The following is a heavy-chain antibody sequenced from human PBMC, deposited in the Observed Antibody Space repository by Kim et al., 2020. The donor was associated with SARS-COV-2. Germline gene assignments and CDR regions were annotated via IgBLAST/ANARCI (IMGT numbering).Heavy chain of an antibody. CDR1: GGSVSSGSFY. CDR2: ISYSGST. J-gene: IGHJ6*02. Sequence: SETLSLTCAVSGGSVSSGSFYWGWIRQPPGKGLEWIGSISYSGSTNYNPSLGGRVTMTVDTSEIQFCLKVYSVTAADTAVYYCAWGGVSRGRNMVRGRSIDYHYHHCMEVWGQGTTVTVS. CDR3: AWGGVSRGRNMVRGRSIDYHYHHCMEV. V-gene: IGHV4-61*01. D-gene: IGHD3-10*01.